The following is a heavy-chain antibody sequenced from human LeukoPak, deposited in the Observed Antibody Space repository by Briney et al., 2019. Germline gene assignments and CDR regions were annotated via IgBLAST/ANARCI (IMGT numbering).Heavy chain of an antibody. CDR1: GFTFSSYS. CDR2: VSSSSSYI. CDR3: ARTLPAVI. V-gene: IGHV3-21*01. Sequence: GGSLRLSCAASGFTFSSYSMNWVSQAPGKWLEWVSSVSSSSSYIYYADSVKGRFTISRDHAKNSLYLQMNSLRAEDTAVYYCARTLPAVIWGQGTQVTVSS. D-gene: IGHD2-2*01. J-gene: IGHJ4*02.